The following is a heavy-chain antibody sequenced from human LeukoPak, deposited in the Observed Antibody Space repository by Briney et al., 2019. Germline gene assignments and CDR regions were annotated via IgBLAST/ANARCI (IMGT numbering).Heavy chain of an antibody. CDR1: GGSISSYY. Sequence: PSGTLSLTCTVSGGSISSYYWSWIRQPPGKGLEWIWYIYYSGSTNYNPSLKSRVTISVDTSKNQFSLKLSSVTAADTAVYYCARGVMGIAARLFDYWGQGSLVTVSS. J-gene: IGHJ4*02. CDR2: IYYSGST. D-gene: IGHD6-6*01. CDR3: ARGVMGIAARLFDY. V-gene: IGHV4-59*01.